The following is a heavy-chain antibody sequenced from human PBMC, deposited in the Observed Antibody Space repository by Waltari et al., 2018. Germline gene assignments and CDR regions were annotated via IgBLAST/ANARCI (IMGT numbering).Heavy chain of an antibody. D-gene: IGHD3-10*01. Sequence: QVQLVQSGAEVKKPGASVKVSCKASGYTFTSYDINWVRQATGQGLEWMGWMNPNSGNTGYAQKFQGRVTMTRNTSISTAYMELSSLRSEDTAVYYCARAPPRAVKKGRGYYYYYYMDVWGKGTTVTVSS. CDR3: ARAPPRAVKKGRGYYYYYYMDV. CDR2: MNPNSGNT. J-gene: IGHJ6*03. CDR1: GYTFTSYD. V-gene: IGHV1-8*01.